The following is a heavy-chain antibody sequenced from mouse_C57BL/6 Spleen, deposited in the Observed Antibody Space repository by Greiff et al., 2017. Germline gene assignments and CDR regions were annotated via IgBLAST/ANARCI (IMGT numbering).Heavy chain of an antibody. CDR3: ARPAMDY. CDR2: ISSGSSTI. J-gene: IGHJ4*01. Sequence: EVQLQQSGGGLVKPGGSLKLSCAASGFTFSDYGMHWVRQAPETGLEWVAYISSGSSTIYYADTVKGRFTISRDNAKNTLFLQMTSLRSEDTAMYYCARPAMDYWGQGTSVTVSS. V-gene: IGHV5-17*01. CDR1: GFTFSDYG.